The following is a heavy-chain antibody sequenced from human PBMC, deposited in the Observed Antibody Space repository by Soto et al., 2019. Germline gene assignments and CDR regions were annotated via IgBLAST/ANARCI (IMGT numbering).Heavy chain of an antibody. J-gene: IGHJ6*02. CDR2: ISYDGSNK. V-gene: IGHV3-30*18. Sequence: PGGSLRVSCAASGFTFSSYGMHWVRPAPGKGLEWVAVISYDGSNKYYADSVKGRFTISRDNSKNTLYLQMNGLRAEDTAVYYCAKDKGKVTPFGMDVWGQGTTVTVSS. CDR3: AKDKGKVTPFGMDV. D-gene: IGHD2-21*02. CDR1: GFTFSSYG.